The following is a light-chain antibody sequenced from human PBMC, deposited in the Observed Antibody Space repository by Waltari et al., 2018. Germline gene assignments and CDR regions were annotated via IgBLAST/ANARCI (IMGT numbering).Light chain of an antibody. V-gene: IGLV1-47*01. Sequence: QSVLTQPPSASETPGQRVIIACSGSTSNLGSNYLYWYQQLPGMAPKLLIYRNNQRPSGVPDRFSGSKSGTSASLAISGLRSEDEAVYYCASWDDSHYVFGTGTKVTVL. CDR1: TSNLGSNY. CDR2: RNN. J-gene: IGLJ1*01. CDR3: ASWDDSHYV.